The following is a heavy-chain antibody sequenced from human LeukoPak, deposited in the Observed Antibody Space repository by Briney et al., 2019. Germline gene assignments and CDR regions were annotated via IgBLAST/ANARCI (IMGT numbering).Heavy chain of an antibody. J-gene: IGHJ6*04. V-gene: IGHV1-46*01. CDR2: INPSDGGT. CDR3: ARDRGITVFGVVMDV. Sequence: GASVKVSCKASRYTFTNNYMHWVRQAPGQGLEWMGIINPSDGGTNYAQKFQGRVTLTRDMSTSTVYMELSSLRSEDTAVYYCARDRGITVFGVVMDVWGKGTTVTVSS. D-gene: IGHD3-3*01. CDR1: RYTFTNNY.